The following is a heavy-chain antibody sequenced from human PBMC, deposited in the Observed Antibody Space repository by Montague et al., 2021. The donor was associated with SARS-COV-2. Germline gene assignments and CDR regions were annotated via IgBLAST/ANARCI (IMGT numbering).Heavy chain of an antibody. Sequence: CAISGDSVSSNSAAWNWIRQSPSRGLEWLVRTYYRSKWYNDYAVSVKSRITINPDTSKNQLSLQLNSVTPEDTAVYYCARGGWGAPGTGRLFDYWGQGTLVTVSS. D-gene: IGHD3-10*01. V-gene: IGHV6-1*01. J-gene: IGHJ4*02. CDR3: ARGGWGAPGTGRLFDY. CDR2: TYYRSKWYN. CDR1: GDSVSSNSAA.